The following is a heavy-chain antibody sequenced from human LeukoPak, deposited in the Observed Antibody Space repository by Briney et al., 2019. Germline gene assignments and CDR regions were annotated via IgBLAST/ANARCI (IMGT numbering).Heavy chain of an antibody. D-gene: IGHD1-26*01. CDR1: GFTFSAYD. CDR3: ARTWEGAFDI. J-gene: IGHJ3*02. CDR2: IKQDGSEK. V-gene: IGHV3-7*01. Sequence: GGSLRLSCAASGFTFSAYDMHWVRQAPGKGLEWVANIKQDGSEKNYVDSVKGRFIISRDIAKNSLYLQMSRLRAEDTAVYYCARTWEGAFDIWGQGTTVTVFS.